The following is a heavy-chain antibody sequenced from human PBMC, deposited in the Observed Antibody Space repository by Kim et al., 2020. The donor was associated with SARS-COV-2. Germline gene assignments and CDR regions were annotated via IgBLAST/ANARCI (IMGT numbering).Heavy chain of an antibody. CDR3: ARDGYDSIQGVGYFDY. J-gene: IGHJ4*02. Sequence: SETLSLTCTVSGGSISSSSYYWGWIRQPPGKGLEWIGCIYYSGSTYYNPSLNGRVTMSVDTSKSQFSLRLSSVTAADTAVYYCARDGYDSIQGVGYFDYWGQGTLVTVSS. CDR2: IYYSGST. CDR1: GGSISSSSYY. V-gene: IGHV4-39*07. D-gene: IGHD3-22*01.